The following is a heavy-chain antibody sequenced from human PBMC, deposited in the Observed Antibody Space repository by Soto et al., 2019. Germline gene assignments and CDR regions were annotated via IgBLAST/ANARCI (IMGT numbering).Heavy chain of an antibody. CDR2: IYPGDSDT. J-gene: IGHJ5*02. D-gene: IGHD2-2*01. V-gene: IGHV5-51*01. CDR1: GYSFTSYW. CDR3: ARRIVVVPAARADWFDP. Sequence: PGESLKISCKGSGYSFTSYWIGWVRQMPWKGLEWMGIIYPGDSDTRYSPSFQGQVTISADKSISTAYLQWSSLKASDTAMYYCARRIVVVPAARADWFDPWGQGTLVTVYS.